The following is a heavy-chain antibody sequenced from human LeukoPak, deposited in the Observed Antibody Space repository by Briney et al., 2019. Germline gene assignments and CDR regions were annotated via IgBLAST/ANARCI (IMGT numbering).Heavy chain of an antibody. J-gene: IGHJ4*02. V-gene: IGHV3-23*01. D-gene: IGHD1-26*01. CDR2: ISGSGGST. CDR1: GFTFSSYA. Sequence: GGSLRLSCAASGFTFSSYAMAWIRQAPGKGLEWVSSISGSGGSTYYADSVKGRFTISRNNSRNMLFLQMNSLRADDTAVYYCAKDLVVGALDYWGQGTLVTVSS. CDR3: AKDLVVGALDY.